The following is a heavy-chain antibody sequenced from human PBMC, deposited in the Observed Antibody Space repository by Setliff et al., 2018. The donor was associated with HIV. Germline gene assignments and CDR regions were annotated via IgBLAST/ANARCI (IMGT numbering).Heavy chain of an antibody. V-gene: IGHV1-8*03. CDR3: ARDVAVAATEF. CDR2: MNPNSGNT. D-gene: IGHD6-19*01. CDR1: GYTFTNYD. Sequence: ASVKVSCKASGYTFTNYDINWVRQATGQGLEWMGWMNPNSGNTGYAQKFQGRVTITKNTSISTVYMELSSLRSEDTAVYYCARDVAVAATEFWGQGIQVTVSS. J-gene: IGHJ4*02.